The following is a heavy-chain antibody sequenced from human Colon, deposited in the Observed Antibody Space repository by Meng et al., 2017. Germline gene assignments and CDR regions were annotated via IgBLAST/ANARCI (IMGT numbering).Heavy chain of an antibody. CDR3: ASHSSYVWGSHH. CDR1: GYSFTGYF. CDR2: MDPTTGRT. D-gene: IGHD3-16*01. Sequence: QVELVQAGAVVRIPGAAVKVSCKAFGYSFTGYFIRGVRQAPGQGLEWMGWMDPTTGRTDYAQKFQGTVTMTRDTSISTAYLELSRLTSDDTAVYYCASHSSYVWGSHHWGQGTLVTVSS. J-gene: IGHJ1*01. V-gene: IGHV1-2*02.